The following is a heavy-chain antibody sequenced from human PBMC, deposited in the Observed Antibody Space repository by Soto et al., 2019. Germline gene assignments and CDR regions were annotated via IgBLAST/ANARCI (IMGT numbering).Heavy chain of an antibody. CDR1: GYTFTGYF. J-gene: IGHJ4*02. CDR2: INPNSGVT. V-gene: IGHV1-2*02. D-gene: IGHD5-18*01. Sequence: XSVKVSCEASGYTFTGYFMHWVRQAPGQGFEWMGWINPNSGVTNYARKFQGRVTITADESTSTAYMELSSLRSEDTAVYYCARGGYSYGFIDYWGQGTLVTVSS. CDR3: ARGGYSYGFIDY.